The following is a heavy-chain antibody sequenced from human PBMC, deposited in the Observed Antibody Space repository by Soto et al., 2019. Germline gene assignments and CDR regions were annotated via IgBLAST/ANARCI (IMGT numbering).Heavy chain of an antibody. Sequence: QITLKESGPTLVKPTQTLTLTCTFSGFSLSTSGVGVGWIRQPPGKALEWLALIYWDDDKRYSPSLKSRLTITKDTSKNQVVLTMTNMEPVDTATYYCAHTLLRYFDWLGLYDYWGQGTLVTVSS. CDR2: IYWDDDK. V-gene: IGHV2-5*02. CDR1: GFSLSTSGVG. J-gene: IGHJ4*02. D-gene: IGHD3-9*01. CDR3: AHTLLRYFDWLGLYDY.